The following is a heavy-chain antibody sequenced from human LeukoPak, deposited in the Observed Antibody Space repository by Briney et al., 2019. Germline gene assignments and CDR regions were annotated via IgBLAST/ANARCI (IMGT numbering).Heavy chain of an antibody. CDR3: AQRKRIVYSYGWRDAFDI. CDR1: GFTFSSYA. Sequence: GGSLRLSCAASGFTFSSYAMSWVRQAPGKGLEWVSAISGSGSSTYYADSVKGRFTISRDNSKNTLYLQMNSLRAEDTAVYYCAQRKRIVYSYGWRDAFDIWGQGTMVTVSS. D-gene: IGHD5-18*01. CDR2: ISGSGSST. V-gene: IGHV3-23*01. J-gene: IGHJ3*02.